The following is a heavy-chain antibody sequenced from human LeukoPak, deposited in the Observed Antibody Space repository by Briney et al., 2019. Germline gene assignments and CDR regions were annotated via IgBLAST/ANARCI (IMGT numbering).Heavy chain of an antibody. V-gene: IGHV4-61*02. CDR1: GGSISSYSNY. J-gene: IGHJ4*02. Sequence: PSETLPLTCTVSGGSISSYSNYRSWIRQPAGKGLEWIGRIYSSGSTNYNPSLKSRVTISVDTSKNQFSLKLSSVTAADTAVYYCARDREVGATGYYFGYWGQGTLVTVSS. CDR2: IYSSGST. CDR3: ARDREVGATGYYFGY. D-gene: IGHD1-26*01.